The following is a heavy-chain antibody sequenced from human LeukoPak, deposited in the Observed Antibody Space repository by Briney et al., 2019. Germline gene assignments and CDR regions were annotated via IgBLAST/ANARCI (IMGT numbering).Heavy chain of an antibody. CDR3: ARGGYDFWSGYYHRFDP. Sequence: ASVKVSCKASGYTFTSYGISWVRQAPGQGLEWMGWISAYNGNTNYAQKLQGRVTMTTDTSTSTAYMELRSLRSDDTAVYYCARGGYDFWSGYYHRFDPWGQGTLVTVPS. D-gene: IGHD3-3*01. J-gene: IGHJ5*02. CDR2: ISAYNGNT. V-gene: IGHV1-18*01. CDR1: GYTFTSYG.